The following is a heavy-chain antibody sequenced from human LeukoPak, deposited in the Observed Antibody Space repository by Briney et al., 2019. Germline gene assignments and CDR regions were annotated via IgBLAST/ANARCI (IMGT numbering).Heavy chain of an antibody. CDR2: IIPILGIA. Sequence: SVKVSCKSSGGTFSSYAIIWVRQAPGQGLEWMGRIIPILGIANYAQKFQGRVTITADKSTSTAYMELSSLRSEDTAVYYCARGDYDSSGYHFDYWGQGTLVTVSS. V-gene: IGHV1-69*04. CDR3: ARGDYDSSGYHFDY. CDR1: GGTFSSYA. D-gene: IGHD3-22*01. J-gene: IGHJ4*02.